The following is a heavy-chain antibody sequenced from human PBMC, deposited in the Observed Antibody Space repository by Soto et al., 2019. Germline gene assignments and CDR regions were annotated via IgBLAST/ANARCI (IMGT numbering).Heavy chain of an antibody. CDR2: VYYRGRS. Sequence: SATLSLTCTVSGGSVSNSNYYWGWIRQSPGKGLEWIGSVYYRGRSYSKSSVKSRVTISVDTSKNQFSLNLNSVTASDTAVYFCVSQRTSVLTQAYFDYWGPGALVTVSS. V-gene: IGHV4-39*01. J-gene: IGHJ4*02. D-gene: IGHD2-8*01. CDR1: GGSVSNSNYY. CDR3: VSQRTSVLTQAYFDY.